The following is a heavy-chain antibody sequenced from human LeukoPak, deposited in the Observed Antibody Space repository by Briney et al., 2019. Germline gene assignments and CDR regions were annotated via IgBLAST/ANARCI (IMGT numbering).Heavy chain of an antibody. V-gene: IGHV4-61*02. D-gene: IGHD6-19*01. Sequence: PSQTLSLTCTVSGGSISSGSYYWSWIRQPAGEGLEWIGRIYTSGSTNYNPSLKSRVTISVDTSKNQFSLKLSSVTAADTAVYYCARDLVAVAGTEYYFDYWGQGTLVTVSS. CDR1: GGSISSGSYY. CDR2: IYTSGST. CDR3: ARDLVAVAGTEYYFDY. J-gene: IGHJ4*02.